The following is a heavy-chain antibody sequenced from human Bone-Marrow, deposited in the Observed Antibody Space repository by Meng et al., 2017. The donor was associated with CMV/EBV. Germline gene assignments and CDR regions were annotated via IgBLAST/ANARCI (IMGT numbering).Heavy chain of an antibody. CDR1: GFTFSNCN. CDR2: ISSTSGTI. CDR3: ARVGGYSSS. Sequence: GGSLRLSCEASGFTFSNCNMNWVRQAPGKGLEWVSWISSTSGTIYYADSVKGRFTISRDNTKNSVYLQMNSLRAEDTAVYYCARVGGYSSSWGQGTLVTVSS. V-gene: IGHV3-48*04. J-gene: IGHJ4*02. D-gene: IGHD6-13*01.